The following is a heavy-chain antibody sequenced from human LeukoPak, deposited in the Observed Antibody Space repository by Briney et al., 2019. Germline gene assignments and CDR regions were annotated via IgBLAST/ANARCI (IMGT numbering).Heavy chain of an antibody. Sequence: GGSLRLSCAASGFIFSSYAMHWVRQAPGKGPEYVSAMSSNGDNTFYASSVKGRFTISRDNSKNTLYLQMGNLRADDMAVYYCARKVAQGPFDIWGQGTMVTVSS. CDR2: MSSNGDNT. D-gene: IGHD2-15*01. CDR1: GFIFSSYA. V-gene: IGHV3-64*01. J-gene: IGHJ3*02. CDR3: ARKVAQGPFDI.